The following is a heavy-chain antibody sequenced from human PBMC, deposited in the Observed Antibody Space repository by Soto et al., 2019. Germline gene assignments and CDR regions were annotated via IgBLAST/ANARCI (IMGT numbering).Heavy chain of an antibody. D-gene: IGHD2-2*02. Sequence: ASVNVSCKSSGGTFSSYAMSWVRRAPGQGLEWMGGIIPIFGTANYAQKFQGRVTITADKSTSTAYMELSSLRSEDTAVYYCARDRTYCSSTSCYKRWFDPWGQGTLVTVSS. V-gene: IGHV1-69*06. J-gene: IGHJ5*02. CDR1: GGTFSSYA. CDR2: IIPIFGTA. CDR3: ARDRTYCSSTSCYKRWFDP.